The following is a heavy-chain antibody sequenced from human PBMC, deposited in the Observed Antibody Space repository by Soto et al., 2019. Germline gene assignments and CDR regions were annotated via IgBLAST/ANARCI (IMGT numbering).Heavy chain of an antibody. CDR1: GGTFKTYS. CDR3: AKDKAAWGFFDL. CDR2: ITGSGGTI. V-gene: IGHV3-23*01. D-gene: IGHD7-27*01. J-gene: IGHJ4*02. Sequence: PGGSLRLCCATFGGTFKTYSITGVLQVPGKGLEWVAVITGSGGTIYYADSVKGRFTISRDNSKGTVYLQMNSLRADDTALYYCAKDKAAWGFFDLWGQGTQVKGSS.